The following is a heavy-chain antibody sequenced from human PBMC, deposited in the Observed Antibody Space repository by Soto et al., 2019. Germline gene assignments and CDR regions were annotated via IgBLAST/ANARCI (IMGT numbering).Heavy chain of an antibody. CDR3: ARDGNFWSGYYSRRTSYFDY. CDR1: GDSVSSNSAA. J-gene: IGHJ4*02. CDR2: TYYRSKWYN. Sequence: SQTLSLTCAISGDSVSSNSAAWNWIRQPPSRGLEWLGRTYYRSKWYNDYAVSVKSRITINPDTSKNQFSLQLNSVTPEDTAVYYCARDGNFWSGYYSRRTSYFDYWGQGTLVTVSS. V-gene: IGHV6-1*01. D-gene: IGHD3-3*01.